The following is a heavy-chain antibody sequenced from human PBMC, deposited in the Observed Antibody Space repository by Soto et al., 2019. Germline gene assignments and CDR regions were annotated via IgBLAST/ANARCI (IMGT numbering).Heavy chain of an antibody. CDR2: INSDGSST. V-gene: IGHV3-74*01. D-gene: IGHD6-19*01. CDR1: GLTFRNSW. J-gene: IGHJ4*02. CDR3: ARGSGWDGHDY. Sequence: IQSGGSLRLSCAASGLTFRNSWMHWVRQAPGKGLVWVSRINSDGSSTTYADSVKGRFTISRDNGKNTLYLQMNSLRVEDTAVYYCARGSGWDGHDYWGQGTLVTVAS.